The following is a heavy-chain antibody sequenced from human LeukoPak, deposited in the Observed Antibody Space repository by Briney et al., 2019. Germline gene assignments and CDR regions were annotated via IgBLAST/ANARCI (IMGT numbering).Heavy chain of an antibody. CDR3: ARGRYYYDSSGYSRRRFDP. D-gene: IGHD3-22*01. Sequence: KPSETLSLTCAVYGGSFSGYYWSWIRQPPGKGLEWIGEINHSGSTNYNPSLKSRVTISVDTSKNQFSLKLSSVTAADTAVYYCARGRYYYDSSGYSRRRFDPWGQGTLVTVCS. CDR1: GGSFSGYY. CDR2: INHSGST. J-gene: IGHJ5*02. V-gene: IGHV4-34*01.